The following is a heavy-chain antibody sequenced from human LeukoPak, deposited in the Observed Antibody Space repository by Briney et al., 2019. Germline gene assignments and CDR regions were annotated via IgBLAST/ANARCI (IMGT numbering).Heavy chain of an antibody. CDR3: ARDKLQSVGATIG. Sequence: ASVKVSCKASEYTFTNYALHWVRQAPGQTLEWMGWINAGNGNTKYSQKFQGRVTITTDTFASTAYMELSSLRSEDTAVYYCARDKLQSVGATIGWGQGTLVTVSS. CDR2: INAGNGNT. J-gene: IGHJ4*02. CDR1: EYTFTNYA. V-gene: IGHV1-3*01. D-gene: IGHD1-26*01.